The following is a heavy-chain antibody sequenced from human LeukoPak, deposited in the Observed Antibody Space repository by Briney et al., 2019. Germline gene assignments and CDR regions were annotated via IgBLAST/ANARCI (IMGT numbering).Heavy chain of an antibody. V-gene: IGHV4-59*01. CDR3: ATVAVIRGVTYFDY. CDR1: GGSISSYY. D-gene: IGHD3-10*01. CDR2: LFYSGST. Sequence: PSETLSLTCTVSGGSISSYYWSWIRQPPGKGLEWVAYLFYSGSTDYNPSLESRVTISVDTSKNQFSLKLRSVTAADTAVYYCATVAVIRGVTYFDYWGQGTLVTVSS. J-gene: IGHJ4*02.